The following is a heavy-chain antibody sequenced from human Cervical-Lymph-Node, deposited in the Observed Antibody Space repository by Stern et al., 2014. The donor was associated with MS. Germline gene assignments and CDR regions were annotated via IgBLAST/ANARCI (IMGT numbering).Heavy chain of an antibody. D-gene: IGHD4-17*01. CDR3: ALMASVTTGFRH. CDR1: GWSSSGYY. CDR2: INHSGST. J-gene: IGHJ1*01. Sequence: QVQLQQWGAGLLKPSETLSLTCGVYGWSSSGYYWNWIRQSPGQGLEWIGEINHSGSTSYNPSLKSRDTISLDTSQSPFYPNVTSVTAADTAVYYCALMASVTTGFRHWGQGTLVSVSS. V-gene: IGHV4-34*01.